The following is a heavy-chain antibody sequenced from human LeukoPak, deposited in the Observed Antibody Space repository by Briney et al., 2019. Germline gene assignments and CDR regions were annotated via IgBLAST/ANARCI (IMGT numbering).Heavy chain of an antibody. D-gene: IGHD3-22*01. J-gene: IGHJ4*02. Sequence: GGSLRLSCAASGFTSSSYGMSWVRQAPGKGLEWVSAIGASGVSKYYADSVKGRFTISRDKSKNTLYLQMNSLRAEDTAVYFCAKEVYSGYYTPGDYWGQGNLVTVSS. CDR3: AKEVYSGYYTPGDY. V-gene: IGHV3-23*01. CDR2: IGASGVSK. CDR1: GFTSSSYG.